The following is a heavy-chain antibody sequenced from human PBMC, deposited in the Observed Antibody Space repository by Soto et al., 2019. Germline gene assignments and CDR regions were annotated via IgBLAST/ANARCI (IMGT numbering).Heavy chain of an antibody. CDR1: GFTFSDHY. Sequence: EVQLVESGGGLVQPGGSLRLSCAASGFTFSDHYMDWVRQAPGKGLEWVGRSRNKANSYSTEYAASVKGRFTIARDESKISLYLQMKSLKTEDTAVYYCARFSGSYTRGLDYWGQGTLVTVSS. CDR3: ARFSGSYTRGLDY. V-gene: IGHV3-72*01. J-gene: IGHJ4*02. D-gene: IGHD1-26*01. CDR2: SRNKANSYST.